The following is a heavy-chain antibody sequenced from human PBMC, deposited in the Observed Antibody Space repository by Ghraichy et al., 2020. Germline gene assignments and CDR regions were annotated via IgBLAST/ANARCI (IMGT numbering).Heavy chain of an antibody. CDR1: GDSVSSYSAA. D-gene: IGHD3-22*01. V-gene: IGHV6-1*01. CDR3: ARASTYYYDNSGYYPLDY. Sequence: SQTLSLTCAISGDSVSSYSAAWVWIRQSPSRGLEWLGRTYYRSSWYSDYAVSVKSRISINADTSKNQFSLQLNSVTPGDTAVYYCARASTYYYDNSGYYPLDYWCQGTLVTVSS. J-gene: IGHJ4*02. CDR2: TYYRSSWYS.